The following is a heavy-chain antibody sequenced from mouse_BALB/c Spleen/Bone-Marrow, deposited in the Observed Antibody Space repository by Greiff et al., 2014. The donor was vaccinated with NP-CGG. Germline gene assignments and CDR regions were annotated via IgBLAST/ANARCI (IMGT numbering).Heavy chain of an antibody. Sequence: DLVKPGASVKLSCKASGYTFTSYWINWIKQRPGQGPEWIGRIAPGSGSTHYNEMFKGKATLTVDTSSSTAYIQLSSLSSEDSAVYFCARRYFDVWGAGTTVTVSS. CDR2: IAPGSGST. CDR1: GYTFTSYW. CDR3: ARRYFDV. J-gene: IGHJ1*01. V-gene: IGHV1S41*01.